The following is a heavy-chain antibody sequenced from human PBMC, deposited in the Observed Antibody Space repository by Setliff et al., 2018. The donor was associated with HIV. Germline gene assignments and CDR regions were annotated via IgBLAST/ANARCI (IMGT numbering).Heavy chain of an antibody. CDR2: IYWNDDK. V-gene: IGHV2-5*01. D-gene: IGHD4-17*01. J-gene: IGHJ4*02. CDR3: AHTVDYGDYYDFDY. CDR1: GFSISSNYY. Sequence: TLSLTCTVSGFSISSNYYWGWIRQPPGKALEWLALIYWNDDKRYSPSLKSRLTITKDTSKNQVVLTMTNMDPVDTATYYCAHTVDYGDYYDFDYWGQGTLVTVSS.